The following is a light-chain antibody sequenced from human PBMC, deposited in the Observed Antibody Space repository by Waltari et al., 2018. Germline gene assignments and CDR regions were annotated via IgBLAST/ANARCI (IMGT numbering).Light chain of an antibody. CDR2: AAS. CDR3: QNHERLPAV. Sequence: EIVLTPSPGTLSLSPGKRATLSCRASHSISRFLAWSQQKPGQAPRLLIYAASSRATGIPDRFSGNGSGTDFSLTITRLEPEDFAVYFCQNHERLPAVFGQGTKVEIK. V-gene: IGKV3-20*01. CDR1: HSISRF. J-gene: IGKJ1*01.